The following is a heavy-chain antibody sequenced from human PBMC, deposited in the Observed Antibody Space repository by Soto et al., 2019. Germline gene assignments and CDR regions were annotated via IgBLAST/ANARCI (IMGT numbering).Heavy chain of an antibody. J-gene: IGHJ1*01. CDR1: GFTFSNYA. V-gene: IGHV3-23*01. Sequence: EVQLMESGGGLVQPGGSLRLSCAASGFTFSNYAMTWVRQAPGKGLEWVSIISDSGDRTHYANSVQGRFTISRDNSRNTLYLQMSSLRAEDTALYYCAKDIGATATGYFQPWGQGTLVAVSS. CDR2: ISDSGDRT. CDR3: AKDIGATATGYFQP. D-gene: IGHD1-26*01.